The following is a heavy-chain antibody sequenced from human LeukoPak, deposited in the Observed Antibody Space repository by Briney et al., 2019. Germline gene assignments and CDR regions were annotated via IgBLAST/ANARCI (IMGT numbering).Heavy chain of an antibody. J-gene: IGHJ4*02. CDR1: GLTFSSYA. D-gene: IGHD2-15*01. Sequence: GGSLRLSCAASGLTFSSYAMSWVRQAPGKGLEWVSAISGSGGSTYYADSVKGRFTISRDNSKNTLYLQMNSLRAEDTAVYYCAKGHYIVMVVAAPFFDYWGQGTLVTVSS. CDR2: ISGSGGST. CDR3: AKGHYIVMVVAAPFFDY. V-gene: IGHV3-23*01.